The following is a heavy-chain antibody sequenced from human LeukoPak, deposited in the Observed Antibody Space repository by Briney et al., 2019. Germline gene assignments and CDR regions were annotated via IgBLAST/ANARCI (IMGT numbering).Heavy chain of an antibody. Sequence: GGSLRLSCAASGFTFSKYAMTWVRQAPGKGLEWVSAISSSTLKIYYADSVKGRFTISRDNSKNTLYLQMNSLRTEDTAVYYCVRDGSSWGNFDYWGQGTLVSVSS. V-gene: IGHV3-23*01. CDR1: GFTFSKYA. CDR2: ISSSTLKI. D-gene: IGHD7-27*01. CDR3: VRDGSSWGNFDY. J-gene: IGHJ4*02.